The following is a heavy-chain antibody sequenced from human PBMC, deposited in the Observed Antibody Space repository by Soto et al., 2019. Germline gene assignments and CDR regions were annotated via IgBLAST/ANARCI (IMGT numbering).Heavy chain of an antibody. CDR2: IFYRGST. CDR1: GGSISGYY. D-gene: IGHD5-12*01. V-gene: IGHV4-59*01. Sequence: SETLSLTGTVCGGSISGYYWSWIRQPPGKGLEWIWYIFYRGSTNYNPSLKSRVTISLDTSKNQFSLKLSSVNAADTALYYCASVEASATNLAPYYFDSWRQGTLVTVSS. J-gene: IGHJ4*02. CDR3: ASVEASATNLAPYYFDS.